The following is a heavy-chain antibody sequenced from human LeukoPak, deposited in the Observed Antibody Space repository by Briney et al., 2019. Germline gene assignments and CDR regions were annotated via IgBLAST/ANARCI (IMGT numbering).Heavy chain of an antibody. CDR3: ARISAATLGY. Sequence: GGSLRLSCAASGFSFSVYWMHWVRQAPGKAPVWISRITSDGITSYADSVKGRFTISRDNGKNTVYLQMNSPRVDDTAVYYCARISAATLGYWGQGTLVTVSS. CDR1: GFSFSVYW. V-gene: IGHV3-74*01. J-gene: IGHJ4*02. CDR2: ITSDGIT. D-gene: IGHD6-25*01.